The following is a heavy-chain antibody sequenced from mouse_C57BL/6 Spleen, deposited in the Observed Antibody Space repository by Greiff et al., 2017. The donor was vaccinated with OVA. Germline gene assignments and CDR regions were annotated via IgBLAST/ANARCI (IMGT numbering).Heavy chain of an antibody. CDR2: ISYSGST. V-gene: IGHV3-1*01. J-gene: IGHJ2*01. CDR1: GYSITSGYD. D-gene: IGHD1-1*02. Sequence: EVQLVESGPGMVKPSQSLSLTCTVTGYSITSGYDWHWIRHFPGNKLEWMGYISYSGSTNYNPSLKSRISITHDTSKNHFFLKLNSVTTEDTATYYCARNYDGSGFDYWGQGTTLTVSS. CDR3: ARNYDGSGFDY.